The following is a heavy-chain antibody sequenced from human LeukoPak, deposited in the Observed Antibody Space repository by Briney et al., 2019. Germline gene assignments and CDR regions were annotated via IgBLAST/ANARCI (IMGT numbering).Heavy chain of an antibody. J-gene: IGHJ6*03. CDR1: GFTFSSHW. V-gene: IGHV3-7*01. CDR2: IKQDGSEK. Sequence: GGSLRLSCAASGFTFSSHWMSWVRQAPGKGLEWVANIKQDGSEKYYVDSVKGRFTISRDNAKNSLYLQMNSLRAEDTAVYYCAKAPTTGYYYYMDVWGKGTTVTISS. D-gene: IGHD1-1*01. CDR3: AKAPTTGYYYYMDV.